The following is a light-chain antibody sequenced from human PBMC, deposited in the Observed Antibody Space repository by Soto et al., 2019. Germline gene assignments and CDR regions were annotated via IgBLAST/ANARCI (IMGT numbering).Light chain of an antibody. CDR1: QTISSSY. Sequence: EIVLTQSPGTLYLSPGERATLSCRASQTISSSYLAWYQQKFGQAPRLLIYGASSRAAGIPDRFSGRGSGTDFTLTISRLEPEDFAVYYCQQYGSSPDTFGQGTKVDIK. CDR3: QQYGSSPDT. CDR2: GAS. J-gene: IGKJ1*01. V-gene: IGKV3-20*01.